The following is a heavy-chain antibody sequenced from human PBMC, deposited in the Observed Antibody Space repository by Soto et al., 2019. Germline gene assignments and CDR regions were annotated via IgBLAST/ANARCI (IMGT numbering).Heavy chain of an antibody. V-gene: IGHV4-30-4*01. CDR3: AKEDYIKGVFAY. CDR1: GGSISSGDYY. Sequence: PSETLSLTCTVSGGSISSGDYYWSWIRQPPGKGLEWIGYIYYSGSTYYNPSLKSRVTISVDTSKNQFSLKLSSVTAADTAVYNCAKEDYIKGVFAYGGQGTRVPVS. J-gene: IGHJ4*02. D-gene: IGHD4-4*01. CDR2: IYYSGST.